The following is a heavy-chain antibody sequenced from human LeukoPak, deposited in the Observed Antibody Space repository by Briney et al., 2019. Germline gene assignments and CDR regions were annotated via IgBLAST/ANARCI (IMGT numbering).Heavy chain of an antibody. D-gene: IGHD2-2*01. CDR2: INPNSGGT. V-gene: IGHV1-2*02. Sequence: ASVKVSCKASGHTFTGYYMHWVRQAPGQGLEWMGWINPNSGGTNYAQKFQGRVTMTRDTSISTAYMELSRLRSDDTAVYYCARGHSGSLPADTFSRYYYYYYMDVWGKGTTVTISS. CDR3: ARGHSGSLPADTFSRYYYYYYMDV. CDR1: GHTFTGYY. J-gene: IGHJ6*03.